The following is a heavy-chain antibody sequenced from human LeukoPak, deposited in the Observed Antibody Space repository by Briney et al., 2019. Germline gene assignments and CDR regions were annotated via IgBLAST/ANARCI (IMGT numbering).Heavy chain of an antibody. D-gene: IGHD6-19*01. CDR1: GGSISSSSDY. Sequence: ATLSLTCTVSGGSISSSSDYWGWIRQPPGQGLEWIGSIYYSGSTYYNPSLKSRVTISVDTSKNQFSLKLSSVTAADTAVYYCARAAVAGTGVRSYFDYWGQGTLVTVSS. J-gene: IGHJ4*02. CDR3: ARAAVAGTGVRSYFDY. CDR2: IYYSGST. V-gene: IGHV4-39*07.